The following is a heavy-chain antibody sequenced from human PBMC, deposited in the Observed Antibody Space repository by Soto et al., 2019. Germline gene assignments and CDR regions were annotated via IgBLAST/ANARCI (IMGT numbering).Heavy chain of an antibody. J-gene: IGHJ4*02. CDR1: GGSISSSSYY. V-gene: IGHV4-39*01. D-gene: IGHD2-15*01. CDR3: ARRDRGVVAASGIDY. Sequence: QLQLQESGPGLVKPSETLSLTCIVSGGSISSSSYYWGWIRQPPGKGLEWIGSIYYSGSTYYNPSLKGRVTISVDTSKNQFSLKLSSVTAADTAVYYCARRDRGVVAASGIDYWGQGTLVTVSS. CDR2: IYYSGST.